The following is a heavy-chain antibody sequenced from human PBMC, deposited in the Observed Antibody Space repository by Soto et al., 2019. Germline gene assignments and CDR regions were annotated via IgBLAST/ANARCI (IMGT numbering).Heavy chain of an antibody. CDR3: ARERSAAGTGWFDP. D-gene: IGHD6-13*01. CDR1: GYTFTSYD. Sequence: GASVKVSCKAPGYTFTSYDINWVRQATGQGLEWMGWMNPNSGNTGYAQKFQGRVTMTRNTSISTAYMELSSLRSEDTAVYYCARERSAAGTGWFDPWGQGTLVTVSS. J-gene: IGHJ5*02. V-gene: IGHV1-8*01. CDR2: MNPNSGNT.